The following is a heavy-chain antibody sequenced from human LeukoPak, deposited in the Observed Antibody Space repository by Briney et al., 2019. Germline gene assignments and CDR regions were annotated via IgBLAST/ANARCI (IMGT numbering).Heavy chain of an antibody. D-gene: IGHD6-19*01. CDR1: GFTFSSYE. CDR3: ARDNSWYSSGWYFDY. Sequence: GGSLRLSCAASGFTFSSYEMNWVRQAPGKGLEWVSYISSSGSTIYYADSVKGRFTISRGNAKNSLYLQMNSLRAEDTAVYYCARDNSWYSSGWYFDYWGQGTLVTVSS. J-gene: IGHJ4*02. V-gene: IGHV3-48*03. CDR2: ISSSGSTI.